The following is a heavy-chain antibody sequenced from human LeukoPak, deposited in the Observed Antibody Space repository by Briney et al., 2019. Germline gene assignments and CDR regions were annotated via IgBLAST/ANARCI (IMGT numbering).Heavy chain of an antibody. CDR3: ARDRNYGSGSYSP. CDR1: GFTFSSYS. V-gene: IGHV3-21*01. Sequence: PGGSLRLSCAASGFTFSSYSMNWVRQAPGKGLEWVSSISSSSSYIYYADSVKGRFTISRDNAKNSLYLQMNSLRAEVTAVYYCARDRNYGSGSYSPWGQGTLVTVSS. J-gene: IGHJ5*02. D-gene: IGHD3-10*01. CDR2: ISSSSSYI.